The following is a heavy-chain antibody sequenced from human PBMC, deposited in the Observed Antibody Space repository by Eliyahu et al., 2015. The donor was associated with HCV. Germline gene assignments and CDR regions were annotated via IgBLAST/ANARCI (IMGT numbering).Heavy chain of an antibody. V-gene: IGHV4-39*01. CDR2: IYYSGST. CDR3: ARHRRGGYYFDY. Sequence: QLQLQESGPGLVKPSETLSXTCXXXGGSISSSSYYWGWIRQPPGXGLEWIGSIYYSGSTYYNPSLKSRVTISVDTSKNQFSLKLSSVTAADTAVYYCARHRRGGYYFDYWGQGTLVTVSS. J-gene: IGHJ4*02. D-gene: IGHD3-16*01. CDR1: GGSISSSSYY.